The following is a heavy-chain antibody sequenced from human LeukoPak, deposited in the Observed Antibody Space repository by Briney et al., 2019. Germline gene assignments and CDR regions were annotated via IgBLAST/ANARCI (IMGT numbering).Heavy chain of an antibody. CDR1: GGSISSGGYS. D-gene: IGHD3-10*01. Sequence: SETLSLTCAVSGGSISSGGYSWSWLRQPPEKGVEWVGYIYHSGSTYYNPSLKSRVTISVDRSKNQFSLKLSSVTAADTAVYYCARAGAYGSGRGFDPWGQGTLVTVSS. CDR3: ARAGAYGSGRGFDP. V-gene: IGHV4-30-2*01. CDR2: IYHSGST. J-gene: IGHJ5*02.